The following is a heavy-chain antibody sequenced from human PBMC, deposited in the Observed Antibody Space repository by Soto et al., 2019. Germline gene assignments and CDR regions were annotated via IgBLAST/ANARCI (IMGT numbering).Heavy chain of an antibody. CDR2: ISWNSGSI. D-gene: IGHD6-19*01. V-gene: IGHV3-9*01. Sequence: EVQLVESGGGLVQPGRSLRLSCAASGFTFDDYAMHWVRQAPGKGLEWVSGISWNSGSIGYADSVKGRFTISRDNAKNYLYLPMKSLRAEDTALYYCATDIARAVAGTSGMDVWGQGTTVTVSS. CDR3: ATDIARAVAGTSGMDV. J-gene: IGHJ6*02. CDR1: GFTFDDYA.